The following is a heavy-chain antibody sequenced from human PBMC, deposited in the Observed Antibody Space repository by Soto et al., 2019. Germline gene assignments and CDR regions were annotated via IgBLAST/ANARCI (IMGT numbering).Heavy chain of an antibody. Sequence: SETLSLTCAVYGGSFSGYYWSWIRQPPGKGLEWIGEINHSGSTNYNPSLKSRVTISVDTSKNQFSLKLSSVTAADTAVYYCAAYIAAAGTGAFDISGQGTIVTVSS. J-gene: IGHJ3*02. CDR2: INHSGST. D-gene: IGHD6-13*01. CDR3: AAYIAAAGTGAFDI. V-gene: IGHV4-34*01. CDR1: GGSFSGYY.